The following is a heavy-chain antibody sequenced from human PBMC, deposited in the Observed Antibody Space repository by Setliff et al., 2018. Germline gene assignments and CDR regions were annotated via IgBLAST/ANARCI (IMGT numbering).Heavy chain of an antibody. V-gene: IGHV1-69*05. CDR2: IIPIFGTA. CDR3: ARGEREGITMVRGVRGTHYYYGMDV. CDR1: GGTFSSYA. Sequence: SVKVSCKASGGTFSSYAISWVRQAPGQGLEWMGGIIPIFGTANYAQKFQGRVTITTDESTSTAYMELSSLRSEDTAVYYCARGEREGITMVRGVRGTHYYYGMDVWGQGATVTVS. D-gene: IGHD3-10*01. J-gene: IGHJ6*02.